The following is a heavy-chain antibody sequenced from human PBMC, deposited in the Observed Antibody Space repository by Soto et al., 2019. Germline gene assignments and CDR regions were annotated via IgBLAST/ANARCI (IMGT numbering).Heavy chain of an antibody. V-gene: IGHV4-39*01. Sequence: TLSLTCTVSGGSISSSSYYWGWIRQPPGKGLEWIGSIYYSGSTYYNPSLKSRVTISVDTSKNQFSLKLSSVTAADTAVYFCARVRTEYAGLDYWGQGTLVTVSS. J-gene: IGHJ4*02. D-gene: IGHD2-2*01. CDR1: GGSISSSSYY. CDR2: IYYSGST. CDR3: ARVRTEYAGLDY.